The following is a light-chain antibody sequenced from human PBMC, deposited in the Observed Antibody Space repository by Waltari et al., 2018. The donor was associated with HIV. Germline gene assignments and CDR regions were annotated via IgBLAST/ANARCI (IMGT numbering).Light chain of an antibody. CDR3: QQYGSSPQT. V-gene: IGKV3-20*01. J-gene: IGKJ4*01. CDR1: QLVSSSY. Sequence: EIVLTQSPGTLTLSPGEGDTASCRASQLVSSSYLVWYQQKPCQAPRLLLYGTSNRATGIPDRFSGGGSGTDFTLTISRLEPEDSALYYCQQYGSSPQTFGGGTKVEIK. CDR2: GTS.